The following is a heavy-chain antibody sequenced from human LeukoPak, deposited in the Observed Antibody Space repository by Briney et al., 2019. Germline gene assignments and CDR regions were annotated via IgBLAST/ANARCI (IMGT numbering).Heavy chain of an antibody. Sequence: SETLSLTCAVSGGSFSTAYYWSWIRQPPGKGLEWIGYFYGSGSASYNPSLKSRVTISVDRSNNQFSLKMSSVTAADTAVYYCARDIGYGGNSGGWFDPWGQGTLVTVSS. V-gene: IGHV4-30-2*01. D-gene: IGHD4-23*01. CDR1: GGSFSTAYY. CDR3: ARDIGYGGNSGGWFDP. J-gene: IGHJ5*02. CDR2: FYGSGSA.